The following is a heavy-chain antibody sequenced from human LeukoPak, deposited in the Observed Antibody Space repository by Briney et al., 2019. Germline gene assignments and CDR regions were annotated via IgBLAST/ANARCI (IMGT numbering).Heavy chain of an antibody. J-gene: IGHJ5*02. Sequence: GGSLRLSCAASGFTFSSYSMNWVRQAPGKGLEWVSSISSSSSYIYYADSVKGRFTISRDNAKNSLYLQMNSLRAEDTAVYYCARGEFGVVIRGWFDPWGQGTLVTVSS. CDR1: GFTFSSYS. CDR3: ARGEFGVVIRGWFDP. D-gene: IGHD3-3*01. CDR2: ISSSSSYI. V-gene: IGHV3-21*01.